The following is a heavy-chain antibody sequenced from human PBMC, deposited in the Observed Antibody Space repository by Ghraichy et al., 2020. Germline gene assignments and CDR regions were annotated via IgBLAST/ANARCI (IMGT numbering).Heavy chain of an antibody. CDR2: ISSSSSYI. D-gene: IGHD6-13*01. J-gene: IGHJ6*02. Sequence: GGSLRLSCAASGFTFSSYSMNWVRQAPGKGLEWVSSISSSSSYIYYADSVKGRFTISRDNAKNSLYLQMNSLRAEDTAVYYCARDRSSSHTPSGGMDVWGQGTTVTVSS. V-gene: IGHV3-21*01. CDR3: ARDRSSSHTPSGGMDV. CDR1: GFTFSSYS.